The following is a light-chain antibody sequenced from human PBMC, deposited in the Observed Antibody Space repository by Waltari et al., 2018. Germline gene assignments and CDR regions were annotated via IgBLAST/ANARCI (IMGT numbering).Light chain of an antibody. V-gene: IGKV3-20*01. CDR1: QSVRGT. CDR2: AAS. Sequence: EIVLTQSPGTLSLSPGERATLSCRASQSVRGTLAWYQQKPGQPPRLLIYAASIRATGIPDRFSGSGSGTDFTLTISRLEPEDFAVYYSQHYVRLPVTFGQGTKVEIK. CDR3: QHYVRLPVT. J-gene: IGKJ1*01.